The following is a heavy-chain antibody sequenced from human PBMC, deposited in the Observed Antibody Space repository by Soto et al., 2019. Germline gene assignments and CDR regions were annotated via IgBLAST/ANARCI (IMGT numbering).Heavy chain of an antibody. Sequence: PGESLKISCKGSGYSFTSYWIGWVRQMPGKGLEWMGIIYPGDSNTRYSPSFQGQVTISADKSISTAYLQWSSLQASDTAMYYGARPPAGYSYDDYFDYWGQGTLVTVFS. D-gene: IGHD5-18*01. CDR3: ARPPAGYSYDDYFDY. CDR1: GYSFTSYW. CDR2: IYPGDSNT. J-gene: IGHJ4*02. V-gene: IGHV5-51*01.